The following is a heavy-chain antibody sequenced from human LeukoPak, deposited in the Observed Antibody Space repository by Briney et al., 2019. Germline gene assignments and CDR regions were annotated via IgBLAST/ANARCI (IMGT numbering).Heavy chain of an antibody. D-gene: IGHD4-17*01. V-gene: IGHV1-69*05. CDR1: GGTFNNSA. CDR2: IMPLFGTA. Sequence: ASVTVSCKTSGGTFNNSAISWVRQAPGQGLEWLGGIMPLFGTAGYAQKFQGRVTIIKDESTRTVYLELTSLTSDDTAVYYCARDVHGDYGSGWFDPWGQGTLVSVSS. J-gene: IGHJ5*02. CDR3: ARDVHGDYGSGWFDP.